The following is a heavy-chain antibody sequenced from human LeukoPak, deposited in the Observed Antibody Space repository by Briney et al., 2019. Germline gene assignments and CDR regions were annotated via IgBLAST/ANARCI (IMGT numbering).Heavy chain of an antibody. V-gene: IGHV3-48*03. J-gene: IGHJ4*02. Sequence: GGSLRLSCAAAGFIFSSYEMNWVRQAPGKGLEWVSYISSGSTIYYADSVKGRFTISRDNAKNSLYLQMNSLRAEDTAVYYCARDDSYGLDYWGQGTLVTVSS. D-gene: IGHD5-18*01. CDR3: ARDDSYGLDY. CDR1: GFIFSSYE. CDR2: ISSGSTI.